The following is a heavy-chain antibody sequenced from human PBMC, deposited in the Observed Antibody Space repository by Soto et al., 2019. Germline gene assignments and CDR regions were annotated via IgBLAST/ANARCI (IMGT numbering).Heavy chain of an antibody. CDR3: ARDQDDYGGKGWFDP. D-gene: IGHD4-17*01. V-gene: IGHV1-69*13. Sequence: GASVKVSCKASGGTFSSYAISWVRPAPGQGLEWMGGIIPIFGTANYAQKFQGRVTITADESTSTAYMELSSLRSEDTAVYYCARDQDDYGGKGWFDPWGQGTLVTV. CDR2: IIPIFGTA. J-gene: IGHJ5*02. CDR1: GGTFSSYA.